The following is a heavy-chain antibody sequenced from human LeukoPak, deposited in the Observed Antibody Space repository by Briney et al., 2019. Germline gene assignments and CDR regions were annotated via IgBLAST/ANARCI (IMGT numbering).Heavy chain of an antibody. J-gene: IGHJ4*02. CDR1: GFTFRTYE. V-gene: IGHV3-48*03. Sequence: GGSLRPSCAASGFTFRTYEMNWVRQAPGMGLEWVSYISSSGSTKYYADSVKGRFTISRDNAKNSLFLQMNSLRAEDTAVYYCARDWDSGYDTYYFDYWGQGTLVTVSS. CDR3: ARDWDSGYDTYYFDY. CDR2: ISSSGSTK. D-gene: IGHD5-12*01.